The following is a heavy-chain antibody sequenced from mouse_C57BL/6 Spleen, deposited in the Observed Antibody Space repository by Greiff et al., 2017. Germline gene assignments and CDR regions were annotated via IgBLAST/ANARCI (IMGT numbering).Heavy chain of an antibody. CDR3: ARELGRNYAMDY. CDR2: ISYDGSN. D-gene: IGHD4-1*01. Sequence: EVQLQESGPGLVKPSQSLSLTCSVTGYSITSGYYWNWIRQFPGNKLEWMGYISYDGSNNYNPSLKNRISITRDTSTNQFFLKLNSVTTEDTATYYCARELGRNYAMDYWGQGTSVTVSS. CDR1: GYSITSGYY. V-gene: IGHV3-6*01. J-gene: IGHJ4*01.